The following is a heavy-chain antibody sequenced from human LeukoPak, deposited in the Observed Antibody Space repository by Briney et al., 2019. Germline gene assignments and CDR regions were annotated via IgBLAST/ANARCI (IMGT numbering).Heavy chain of an antibody. CDR1: GCTFSSYS. V-gene: IGHV3-21*01. CDR3: ARKRASQGIDY. J-gene: IGHJ4*02. D-gene: IGHD6-6*01. CDR2: IGSSSSYI. Sequence: GGSLRLSCAASGCTFSSYSMNWVRQAPGKGLEWVSSIGSSSSYIYYADSVKGRFTISRDNAKNSLYLQMNSLRAEDTAVYYRARKRASQGIDYWGQGTLVTVSS.